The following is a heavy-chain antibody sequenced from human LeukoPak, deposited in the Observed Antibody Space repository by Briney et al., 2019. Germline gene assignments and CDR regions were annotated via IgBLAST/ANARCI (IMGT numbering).Heavy chain of an antibody. CDR1: GFTFSDYY. CDR3: ARAPATNEWRCMDY. V-gene: IGHV3-11*04. J-gene: IGHJ4*02. D-gene: IGHD2-8*02. CDR2: IGSSGSTI. Sequence: GGSLRLSCAASGFTFSDYYMTWIRQAPGKGLEWLSYIGSSGSTIYYADSVKGRFTISRDNAKNSLYLQMNSLRAEDTAVYYCARAPATNEWRCMDYWGQGTLVTVSS.